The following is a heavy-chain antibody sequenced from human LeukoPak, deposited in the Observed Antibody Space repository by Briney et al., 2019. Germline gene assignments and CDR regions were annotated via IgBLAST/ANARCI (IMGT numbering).Heavy chain of an antibody. CDR1: GFTVFSNY. D-gene: IGHD3-10*01. CDR2: IYSGGST. V-gene: IGHV3-66*01. CDR3: ARDHYGSGSYYHDY. Sequence: GGSLRLSCAASGFTVFSNYMSCVRQAPGKGLEWVSVIYSGGSTYYADSVKGRFTISRDNSKNTLYLQMNSLRAEDTAVYYCARDHYGSGSYYHDYWGQGTLVTVSS. J-gene: IGHJ4*02.